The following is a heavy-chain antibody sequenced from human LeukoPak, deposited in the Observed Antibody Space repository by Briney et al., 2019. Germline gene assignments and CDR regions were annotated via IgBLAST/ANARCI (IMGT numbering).Heavy chain of an antibody. J-gene: IGHJ4*02. D-gene: IGHD3-10*01. CDR2: VSANGSNK. Sequence: GGSLRLSCTASGFRFDNFAIQWVRQAPGKGLVWVAVVSANGSNKYYGDSLRGRFTVSRDNSKDTVYLQINSVRSEDAAVYYCARDGRYGSGAMGFFDYWGQGALVTVSS. V-gene: IGHV3-30*04. CDR3: ARDGRYGSGAMGFFDY. CDR1: GFRFDNFA.